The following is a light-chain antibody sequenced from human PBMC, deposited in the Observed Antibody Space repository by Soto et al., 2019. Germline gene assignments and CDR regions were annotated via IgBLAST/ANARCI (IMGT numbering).Light chain of an antibody. Sequence: EIVMTQSPATLSVSPGERATLSCRASQSVTFKLAWYQQKPGQAPRLLIYGASNSATGIPARFSGSGSGTEYTLTITSLQSEDFAVYYCQQYNNWPPLYTFGQGTKLEIK. CDR3: QQYNNWPPLYT. V-gene: IGKV3-15*01. CDR2: GAS. CDR1: QSVTFK. J-gene: IGKJ2*01.